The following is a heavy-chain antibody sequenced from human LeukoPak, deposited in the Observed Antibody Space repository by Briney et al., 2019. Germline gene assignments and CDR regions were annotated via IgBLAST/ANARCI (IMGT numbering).Heavy chain of an antibody. Sequence: PGGSLRLSCAASGFTFSSSGMHWVRQAPGKGLEWVTFIRNDGSGQFYADSVKGRFTISRDNSKNTLYLQMDSLRVDDTAVYYCAKDQSYYDSGGQRYFNYWGQGTLVTVSS. V-gene: IGHV3-30*02. D-gene: IGHD3-22*01. CDR3: AKDQSYYDSGGQRYFNY. CDR1: GFTFSSSG. CDR2: IRNDGSGQ. J-gene: IGHJ4*02.